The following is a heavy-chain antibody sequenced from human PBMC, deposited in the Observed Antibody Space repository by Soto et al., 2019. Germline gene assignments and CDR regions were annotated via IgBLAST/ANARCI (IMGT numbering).Heavy chain of an antibody. CDR3: AAGGTRWLHSPFDY. J-gene: IGHJ4*02. CDR1: GHTLTELS. Sequence: QVQLLQSGAEVKKPGASVKVSCKVSGHTLTELSMHWVRQAPGRGLEWMGGFDPEDGETIFAQKFQGRVTMTEDTSTASTYMELTSLRSEDTAVYYCAAGGTRWLHSPFDYWGQGTLVTIS. V-gene: IGHV1-24*01. D-gene: IGHD1-1*01. CDR2: FDPEDGET.